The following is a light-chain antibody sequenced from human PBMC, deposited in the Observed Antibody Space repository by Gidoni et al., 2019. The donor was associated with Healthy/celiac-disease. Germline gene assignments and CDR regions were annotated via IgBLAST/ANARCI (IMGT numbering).Light chain of an antibody. CDR2: GNS. CDR1: SSNIGACYD. CDR3: QSYDSSLSGPVV. V-gene: IGLV1-40*01. J-gene: IGLJ2*01. Sequence: QSVLTQPPSVSGAPGQRVTISCTGSSSNIGACYDVHWYQQLPGTAPKLLIYGNSNRPSGVPDRFSGSKSGTSASLAITGLQAEDEADYYCQSYDSSLSGPVVFGGGTKL.